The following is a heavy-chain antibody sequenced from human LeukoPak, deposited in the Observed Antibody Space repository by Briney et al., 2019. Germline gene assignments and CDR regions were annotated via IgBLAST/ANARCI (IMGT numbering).Heavy chain of an antibody. D-gene: IGHD3-3*01. CDR2: IYTSGST. CDR3: ARGGEWLLDY. Sequence: SETLSLTCTVSGGSISSGSYYWSWIRQPAGKGLEWIGRIYTSGSTNYNPSLKSRVTISVDTSKNQLSLKLSSVTAADTAVYYCARGGEWLLDYWGQGTLVTVSS. V-gene: IGHV4-61*02. CDR1: GGSISSGSYY. J-gene: IGHJ4*02.